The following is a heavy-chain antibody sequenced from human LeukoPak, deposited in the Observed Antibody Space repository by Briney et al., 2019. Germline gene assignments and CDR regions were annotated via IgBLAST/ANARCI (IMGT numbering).Heavy chain of an antibody. CDR2: INPNSGDT. D-gene: IGHD3-3*01. CDR1: GYTFTGYY. Sequence: ASVKVSCKASGYTFTGYYMHWVRQAPGQGLVWMGWINPNSGDTNYAQKFQGRVTMTRDTSISTAYMELSSLRSDDTAVYYCSRDFGEPTGYYMDVWGKGTTVTVSS. V-gene: IGHV1-2*02. CDR3: SRDFGEPTGYYMDV. J-gene: IGHJ6*03.